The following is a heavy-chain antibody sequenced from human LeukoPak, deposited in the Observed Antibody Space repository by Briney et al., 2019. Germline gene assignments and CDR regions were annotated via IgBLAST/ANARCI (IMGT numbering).Heavy chain of an antibody. J-gene: IGHJ3*02. CDR1: GGSFSGYY. CDR3: ARVGSRYYDFWSGYRHAFDI. Sequence: SETLSLTCAVYGGSFSGYYWSWIRQPPGKGLEWIGEINHSGSTNYNPSLKSRVTISVDTSKNQFSLKLSSVTAADTAVYYSARVGSRYYDFWSGYRHAFDIWGQGTMVTVSS. V-gene: IGHV4-34*01. CDR2: INHSGST. D-gene: IGHD3-3*01.